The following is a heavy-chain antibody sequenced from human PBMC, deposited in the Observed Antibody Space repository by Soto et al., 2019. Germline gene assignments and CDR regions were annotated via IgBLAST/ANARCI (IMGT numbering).Heavy chain of an antibody. CDR3: ARDTDGYNPLFDY. CDR1: GFTFSDYY. Sequence: QVQLVESGGGLVKPGGSLRLSCAASGFTFSDYYMSWLRQAPGKGLEWVSYISSSGSTIYYADSLKGRFTISSDNAKNSLYLQMNRLRAEDTAVYYCARDTDGYNPLFDYWGQGTLFTVSS. D-gene: IGHD5-12*01. V-gene: IGHV3-11*01. CDR2: ISSSGSTI. J-gene: IGHJ4*02.